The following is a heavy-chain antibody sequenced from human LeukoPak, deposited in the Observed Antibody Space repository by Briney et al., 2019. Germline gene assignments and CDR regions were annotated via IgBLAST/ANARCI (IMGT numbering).Heavy chain of an antibody. V-gene: IGHV3-30*02. CDR3: AKSRDYYGSGSYINY. J-gene: IGHJ4*02. CDR1: GFTFISYG. D-gene: IGHD3-10*01. Sequence: PGGSLRLSCAASGFTFISYGMHWVRQAPGKGLEWVTFIRYDGSNKYYADSVKGRFTISRDNSKNTLYLQMNSLRAEDTAVYYCAKSRDYYGSGSYINYWGQGTLVTVSS. CDR2: IRYDGSNK.